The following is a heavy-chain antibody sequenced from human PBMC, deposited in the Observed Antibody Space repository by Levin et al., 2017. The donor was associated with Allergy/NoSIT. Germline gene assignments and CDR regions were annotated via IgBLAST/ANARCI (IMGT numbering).Heavy chain of an antibody. J-gene: IGHJ4*02. D-gene: IGHD2-15*01. V-gene: IGHV1-3*01. Sequence: ASVKVSCKASGYTFTTYAMHWVRQAPGQRLEWMGWINAGNGNTKYSQKFQGRVTITRDTSASTAYMELSSLRSEDTAVYYCARDFGSRYCSGGSCYFDYWGQGTLVTVSS. CDR3: ARDFGSRYCSGGSCYFDY. CDR2: INAGNGNT. CDR1: GYTFTTYA.